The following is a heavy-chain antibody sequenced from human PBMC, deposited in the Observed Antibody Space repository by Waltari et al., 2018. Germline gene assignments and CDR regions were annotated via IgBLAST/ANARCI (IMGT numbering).Heavy chain of an antibody. CDR3: AKVLNNWPDVFDV. CDR2: ISGSGDST. J-gene: IGHJ3*01. Sequence: EVQVLESGGGLIQPGGSLSLSCTASGFTFRSDAMTWVRQAPGEGLEWVSAISGSGDSTYYADSVRGRFTISGDSSRNTVWLQMSSLRVEDTAVYFCAKVLNNWPDVFDVWGQGTMVTVSS. CDR1: GFTFRSDA. V-gene: IGHV3-23*01.